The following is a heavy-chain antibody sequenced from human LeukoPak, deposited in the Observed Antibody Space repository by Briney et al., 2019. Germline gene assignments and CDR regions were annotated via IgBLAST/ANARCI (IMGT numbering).Heavy chain of an antibody. CDR1: GGSISSCY. V-gene: IGHV4-4*07. J-gene: IGHJ6*03. CDR2: IYTSGST. D-gene: IGHD5-12*01. Sequence: PSETLSLTCTVSGGSISSCYWSWIRQPAGKGLEWIGRIYTSGSTNYNPSLKSRVTMSVDTSKNQFSLKLSSVTAADTAVYYCARGAWLRFSYYYMDVWGKGTTVTISS. CDR3: ARGAWLRFSYYYMDV.